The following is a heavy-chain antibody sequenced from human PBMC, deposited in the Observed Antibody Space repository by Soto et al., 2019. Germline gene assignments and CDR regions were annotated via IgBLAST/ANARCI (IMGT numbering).Heavy chain of an antibody. CDR3: AMGDPGRGVVITPFGY. D-gene: IGHD3-3*01. CDR1: GFTFSSYA. Sequence: EAQLLESGGGLVQPGGSLRLSCATSGFTFSSYAMSWVRQAPGKGLEWVSAISGSGHSTYYADSVKGRFTVSRDNSKSALYLPMNSLRAEDTAVYYCAMGDPGRGVVITPFGYWGQGTVVTVSS. CDR2: ISGSGHST. V-gene: IGHV3-23*01. J-gene: IGHJ4*02.